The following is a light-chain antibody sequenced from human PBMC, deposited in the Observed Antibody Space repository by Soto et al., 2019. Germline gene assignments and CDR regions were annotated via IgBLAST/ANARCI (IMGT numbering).Light chain of an antibody. V-gene: IGLV4-60*03. J-gene: IGLJ1*01. CDR3: ETWNSYTHV. CDR1: SGHSNFT. Sequence: QLVLTQPSSASASLGSSVKFACTLTSGHSNFTIAWHQQQPGKAPRYLMKIESSGASDQGSGVPDRFSGSSSGADRYLTISNLQSEDEADYYCETWNSYTHVFGTGTKVTVL. CDR2: IESSGAS.